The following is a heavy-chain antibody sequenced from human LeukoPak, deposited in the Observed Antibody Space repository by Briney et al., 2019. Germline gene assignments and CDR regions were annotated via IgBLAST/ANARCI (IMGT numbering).Heavy chain of an antibody. CDR2: IYYSGST. Sequence: SETLSLTCTVSGVSINNGDNYWSWIRQPPGKGLEWIGYIYYSGSTHYNPSLKSRITISQDTSKNQFSLKLTSVTAADTAVYYCAREYYYGSGSYSPIWYFDLWGRGTLVTVSS. D-gene: IGHD3-10*01. V-gene: IGHV4-30-4*08. CDR1: GVSINNGDNY. J-gene: IGHJ2*01. CDR3: AREYYYGSGSYSPIWYFDL.